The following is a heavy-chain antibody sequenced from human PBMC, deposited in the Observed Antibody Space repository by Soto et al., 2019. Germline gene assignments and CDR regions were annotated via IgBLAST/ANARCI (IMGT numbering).Heavy chain of an antibody. CDR2: IYYSGST. J-gene: IGHJ5*02. V-gene: IGHV4-31*02. D-gene: IGHD3-10*01. CDR3: ARSRRLWFGEVGFDP. Sequence: LCGGSISSGGYYWSWIRQHPGKGLEWIGYIYYSGSTYYNPSLKSRVTISVDTSKNQFSLKLSSVTAADTAVYYCARSRRLWFGEVGFDPWGQGTLVTVSS. CDR1: GGSISSGGYY.